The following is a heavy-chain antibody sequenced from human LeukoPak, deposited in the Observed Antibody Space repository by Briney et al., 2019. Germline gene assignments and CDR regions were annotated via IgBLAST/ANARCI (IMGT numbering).Heavy chain of an antibody. V-gene: IGHV1-18*01. Sequence: ASVKVSCKASGYTFTSYGISWVRQAPGQGLEWMGWISAYNGNTNYAQKLQGRVTMTTDTSTSTAYMELRSLRSDDTAVYYCARDPWASGGPDGDYSDYWGQGTLVTVSS. D-gene: IGHD3-10*01. CDR2: ISAYNGNT. CDR1: GYTFTSYG. CDR3: ARDPWASGGPDGDYSDY. J-gene: IGHJ4*02.